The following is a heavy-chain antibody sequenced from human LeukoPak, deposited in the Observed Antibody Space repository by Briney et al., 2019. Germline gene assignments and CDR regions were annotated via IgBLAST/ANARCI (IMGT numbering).Heavy chain of an antibody. CDR3: ARDRSYNGGAFDY. J-gene: IGHJ4*02. CDR2: IRGGGVST. V-gene: IGHV3-23*01. D-gene: IGHD3-10*01. Sequence: PGGSLRLSCAASGFTFSSYAMSWVRQAPGKGLEWVSDIRGGGVSTYYADSVKGRFTISRDNSRNTLYVQMNSLRAEDTAVYYCARDRSYNGGAFDYWGQGTLVTVSS. CDR1: GFTFSSYA.